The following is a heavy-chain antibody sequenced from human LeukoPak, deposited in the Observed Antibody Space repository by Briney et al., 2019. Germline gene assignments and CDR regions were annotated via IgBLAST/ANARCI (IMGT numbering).Heavy chain of an antibody. J-gene: IGHJ2*01. CDR2: INSRGSTI. V-gene: IGHV3-48*03. D-gene: IGHD1-26*01. CDR3: AREGSGSYYRYFDL. Sequence: PGGSLRLSCAASGFAFSSYEMNWVRQAPGKGLEWVSYINSRGSTIYYADSVKGRFTISRDNAKNSLFLQMNSLRAEDTAVYYCAREGSGSYYRYFDLWGRGTLVTVSS. CDR1: GFAFSSYE.